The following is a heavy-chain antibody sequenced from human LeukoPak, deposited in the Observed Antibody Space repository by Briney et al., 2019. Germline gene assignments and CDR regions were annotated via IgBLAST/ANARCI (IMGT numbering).Heavy chain of an antibody. D-gene: IGHD2-21*02. Sequence: GGSLRLSCAASGFNFANHAMSWVRQTPGKGLEWVSAISGGGDITYYADSVTGRYTISRDNPKDTLFLQMHSLRPGDTAVYYCVREDTPATANYWGQGTLVTISS. J-gene: IGHJ4*02. CDR1: GFNFANHA. CDR3: VREDTPATANY. CDR2: ISGGGDIT. V-gene: IGHV3-23*01.